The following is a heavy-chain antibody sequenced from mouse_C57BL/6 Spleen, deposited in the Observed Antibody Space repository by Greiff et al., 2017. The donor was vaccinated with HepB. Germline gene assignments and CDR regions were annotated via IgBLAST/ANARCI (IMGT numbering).Heavy chain of an antibody. J-gene: IGHJ4*01. CDR3: VIAVGPRGQDAMDY. CDR2: IRNKANGYTT. D-gene: IGHD3-3*01. CDR1: GFTFTDYY. V-gene: IGHV7-4*01. Sequence: EVLLVESGGGLVQPGASLRLSCAASGFTFTDYYMSWVRQPPGKAPEWLALIRNKANGYTTEYTASVKGRFTISRDNSQNILYLQMHTLRAEDGATYCCVIAVGPRGQDAMDYWGQGTSVTVSS.